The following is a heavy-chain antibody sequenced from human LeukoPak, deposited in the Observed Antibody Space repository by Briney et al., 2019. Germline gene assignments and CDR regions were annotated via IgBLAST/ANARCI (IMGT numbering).Heavy chain of an antibody. D-gene: IGHD5-24*01. J-gene: IGHJ3*02. V-gene: IGHV3-11*05. Sequence: GGSLRLSCAASGFAFSDYYMGWIRQAPGKGLEWVAYISGTNSYTNYADSVKGRFTISRDNAKNSMYLQMNSLRAEDTAVYYCARGFDGYYGFDIWGQGTMVTVSS. CDR2: ISGTNSYT. CDR1: GFAFSDYY. CDR3: ARGFDGYYGFDI.